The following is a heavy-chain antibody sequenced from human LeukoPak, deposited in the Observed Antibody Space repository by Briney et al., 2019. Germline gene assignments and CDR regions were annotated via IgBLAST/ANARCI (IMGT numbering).Heavy chain of an antibody. CDR2: IYYSGST. J-gene: IGHJ4*02. V-gene: IGHV4-59*12. CDR1: GGSISSYY. D-gene: IGHD4-17*01. CDR3: ARADGDLGY. Sequence: SETLSLTCTVSGGSISSYYWSWIRQPPGKGLEWIGYIYYSGSTYYNPSLKSRVTISVDTSKNQFSLKLSSVTAADTAVYYCARADGDLGYWGQGTLVTVSS.